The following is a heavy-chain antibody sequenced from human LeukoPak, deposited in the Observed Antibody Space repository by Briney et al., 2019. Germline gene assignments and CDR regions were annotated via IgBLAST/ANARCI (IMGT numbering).Heavy chain of an antibody. Sequence: ASVKVSCKVSGYRLAELSIHWVRQAPGKGLEWMGGFDREHGETIYAQKFRDRVTMTDDTSTDTAYMQLSSLRSEDRAVYYCATGYGSASKGAFDIWGQGTMVTVSS. D-gene: IGHD2-15*01. CDR1: GYRLAELS. CDR3: ATGYGSASKGAFDI. J-gene: IGHJ3*02. CDR2: FDREHGET. V-gene: IGHV1-24*01.